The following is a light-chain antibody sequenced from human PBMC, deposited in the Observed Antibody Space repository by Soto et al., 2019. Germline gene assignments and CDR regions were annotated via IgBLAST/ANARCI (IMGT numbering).Light chain of an antibody. J-gene: IGKJ1*01. Sequence: ELVMTQSPATLSVPPGERATVSCRASQSISTFLAWYQQKPGQAPRLLIYGAATRATGIPARFSGSGSGTEFTLTISSLQSEDFAVYYCQQYNNWPRTFGQGTKV. CDR2: GAA. CDR1: QSISTF. CDR3: QQYNNWPRT. V-gene: IGKV3-15*01.